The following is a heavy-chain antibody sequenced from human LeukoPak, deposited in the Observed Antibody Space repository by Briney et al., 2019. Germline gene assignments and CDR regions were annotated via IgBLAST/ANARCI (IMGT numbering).Heavy chain of an antibody. V-gene: IGHV3-7*01. CDR1: GFTFSRYW. CDR2: IKRDGSEK. CDR3: VRDSEEDICRAIDY. Sequence: PGGSLRLSCAASGFTFSRYWMTWVRQAPGKGLEWVANIKRDGSEKYYVDSVKGRFTISKYKTKNSLYLQMNSLRAEDSAVYWCVRDSEEDICRAIDYWGQGTRVSV. D-gene: IGHD2-15*01. J-gene: IGHJ4*02.